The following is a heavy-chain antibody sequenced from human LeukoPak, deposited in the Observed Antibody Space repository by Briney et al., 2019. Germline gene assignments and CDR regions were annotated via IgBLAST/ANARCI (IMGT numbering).Heavy chain of an antibody. CDR3: ARHVAATPPNY. CDR1: GGTISSGGYY. D-gene: IGHD2-2*01. CDR2: IYYSGNT. V-gene: IGHV4-31*03. Sequence: SETLSLTCTVSGGTISSGGYYWSWIRQHPGKGLEWIGYIYYSGNTYYNPSLKSRVSISVDTSKNQFSLRLSSVTAADTAVYYCARHVAATPPNYWGQGTLVTVSS. J-gene: IGHJ4*02.